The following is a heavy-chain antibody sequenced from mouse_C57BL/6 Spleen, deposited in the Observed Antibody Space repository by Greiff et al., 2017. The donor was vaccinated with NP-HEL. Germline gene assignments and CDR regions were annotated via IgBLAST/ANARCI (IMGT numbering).Heavy chain of an antibody. CDR1: GYTFTSYG. J-gene: IGHJ3*01. D-gene: IGHD2-5*01. CDR3: ARRADYSNSAWFAY. V-gene: IGHV1-81*01. CDR2: IYPRSGNT. Sequence: VQLQQSGAELARPGASVKLSCKASGYTFTSYGISWVKQRTGQGLEWIGEIYPRSGNTYYNEKFKGKATLTADKSSSTAYMELRSLTSEDSAVYFCARRADYSNSAWFAYWGQGTLVTVSA.